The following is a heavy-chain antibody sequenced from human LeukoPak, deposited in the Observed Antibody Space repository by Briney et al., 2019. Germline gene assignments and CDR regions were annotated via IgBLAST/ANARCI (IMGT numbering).Heavy chain of an antibody. J-gene: IGHJ3*02. CDR1: GGSIRSYH. CDR2: IYHSGST. Sequence: SETLSLTCTVSGGSIRSYHWSWVRQSPEKRLEWIGFIYHSGSTSYNPSLKSRVTMSIDTSKSQFSLRLTSVTAADTAVYYCARGYDGTHPGAFDIWGQGTMVSASS. V-gene: IGHV4-59*08. D-gene: IGHD3-16*01. CDR3: ARGYDGTHPGAFDI.